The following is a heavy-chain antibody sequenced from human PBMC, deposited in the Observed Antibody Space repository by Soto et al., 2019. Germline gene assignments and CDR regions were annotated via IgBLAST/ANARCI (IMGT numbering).Heavy chain of an antibody. CDR1: GYTFTSYG. J-gene: IGHJ3*02. CDR3: ARGDYYDSSGYAHAFDI. D-gene: IGHD3-22*01. Sequence: GASVKVSCKASGYTFTSYGISWVRQAPGQGLEWMGWISAYNGNTNYAQKLQGRVTMTTDTSTSTAYMELRSLRSDDTAVYYCARGDYYDSSGYAHAFDIWGQGTMVTVSS. V-gene: IGHV1-18*01. CDR2: ISAYNGNT.